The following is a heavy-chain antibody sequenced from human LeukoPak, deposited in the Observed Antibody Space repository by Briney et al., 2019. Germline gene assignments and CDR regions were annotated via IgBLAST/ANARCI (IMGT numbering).Heavy chain of an antibody. CDR2: IYYSGST. J-gene: IGHJ6*02. Sequence: SETLSLICTVSGGLISSYYWSWLRQPPGKGLEWIGYIYYSGSTNYNPSLKSRVAISVDTSKNQFSLKLSSVTAADTAVYYCARDRKGLGSYYAVNYYYYGMDVWGQGTTVTVSS. CDR3: ARDRKGLGSYYAVNYYYYGMDV. CDR1: GGLISSYY. V-gene: IGHV4-59*01. D-gene: IGHD1-26*01.